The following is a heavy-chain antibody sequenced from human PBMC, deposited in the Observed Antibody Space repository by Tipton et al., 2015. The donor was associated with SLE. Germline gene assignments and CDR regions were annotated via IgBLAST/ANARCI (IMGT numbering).Heavy chain of an antibody. CDR3: ARVGPGITGRGDV. CDR1: DGSISSSNW. V-gene: IGHV4-4*02. D-gene: IGHD1-20*01. CDR2: IYHSGST. J-gene: IGHJ6*02. Sequence: TLSLTCSVSDGSISSSNWWSWVRQPPGKGLEWIGEIYHSGSTNYNPSLKSRVTISVDTSKNQFSLKLRFVTAADTAVYYCARVGPGITGRGDVWGQGTTVTVSS.